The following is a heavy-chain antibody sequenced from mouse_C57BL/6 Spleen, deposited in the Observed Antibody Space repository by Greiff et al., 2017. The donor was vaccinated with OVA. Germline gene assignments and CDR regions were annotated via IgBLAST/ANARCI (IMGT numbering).Heavy chain of an antibody. J-gene: IGHJ2*01. CDR3: ASTVVAYYFDY. CDR1: GYSITSGYY. V-gene: IGHV3-6*01. CDR2: ISYDGSN. D-gene: IGHD1-1*01. Sequence: EVQLQESGPGLVKPSQSLSLTCSVTGYSITSGYYWNWIRQFPGNKLEWMGYISYDGSNNYNPSLKNRISITRDTSKNQFFLKLNSVTTEDTATYYCASTVVAYYFDYWGQGTTLTVSS.